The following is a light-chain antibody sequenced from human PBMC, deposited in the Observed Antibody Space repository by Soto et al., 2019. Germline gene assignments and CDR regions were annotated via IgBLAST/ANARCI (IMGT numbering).Light chain of an antibody. CDR2: SNY. V-gene: IGLV1-44*01. CDR3: AAWDDSLSDMV. Sequence: SVLTQPRSASGTPGQSVTISCSGSSSNIGSNPVHWYQQFPGTAPKVLIYSNYQRPSGVPDRFSGSKSGTSASLAISGVRSEDEADYYCAAWDDSLSDMVFGGRKRWTVL. CDR1: SSNIGSNP. J-gene: IGLJ2*01.